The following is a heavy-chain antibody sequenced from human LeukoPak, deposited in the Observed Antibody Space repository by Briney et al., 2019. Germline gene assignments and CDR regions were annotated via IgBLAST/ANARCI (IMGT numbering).Heavy chain of an antibody. CDR2: IKEDGSKK. J-gene: IGHJ4*02. CDR1: GFTFSRYW. CDR3: ARGEQDMATMSIDF. Sequence: GGSLRLSCAASGFTFSRYWMTWVRQAPGKGLEWVANIKEDGSKKNYVDSVKGRFTISRDNAKNSLYLQINSLRAEDTAVYYCARGEQDMATMSIDFWGQGTRVTVSS. D-gene: IGHD5-24*01. V-gene: IGHV3-7*01.